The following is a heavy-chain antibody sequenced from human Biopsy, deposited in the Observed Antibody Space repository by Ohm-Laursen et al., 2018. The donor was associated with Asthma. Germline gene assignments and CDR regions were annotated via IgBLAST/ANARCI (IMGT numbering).Heavy chain of an antibody. CDR3: ARKAGSCISRTCYSLDF. CDR1: GGTFKTCV. Sequence: GASVKVSCKSLGGTFKTCVIGWVRQAPGQGLEWMGGINSVFGTTTYPQKFQDRVTITADDSTSTVYMELSSLRSEDTAVYYCARKAGSCISRTCYSLDFWGQGTLVTVSS. V-gene: IGHV1-69*13. J-gene: IGHJ4*02. CDR2: INSVFGTT. D-gene: IGHD2-2*01.